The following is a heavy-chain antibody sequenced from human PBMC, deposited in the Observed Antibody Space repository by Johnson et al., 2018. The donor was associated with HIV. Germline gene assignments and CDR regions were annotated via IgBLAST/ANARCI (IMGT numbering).Heavy chain of an antibody. D-gene: IGHD6-13*01. CDR1: GFTFSSYA. CDR2: ISYAGSNK. Sequence: QVQLVESGGGVVQPGRSLRLSCAASGFTFSSYAMHWVRQAPGKGLEWVAVISYAGSNKYYADSVKGRFTIARDNSKTTLYLQMNSLRAEETAVYYCAKGGSSNDAFDIWGQGTMVTVSA. J-gene: IGHJ3*02. V-gene: IGHV3-30-3*01. CDR3: AKGGSSNDAFDI.